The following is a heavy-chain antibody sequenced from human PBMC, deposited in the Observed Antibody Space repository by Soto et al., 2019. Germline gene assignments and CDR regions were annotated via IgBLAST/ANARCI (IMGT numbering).Heavy chain of an antibody. CDR2: ISSSSSYI. CDR3: ARVRPYSPVTDSYYYYSMDV. J-gene: IGHJ6*02. V-gene: IGHV3-21*01. CDR1: GFTFSSYS. Sequence: EVQLVESGGGLVKPGGSLRLSCAASGFTFSSYSMNWVRQAPGKGLEWVSSISSSSSYIYYADSVKGRFTISRDNAKNSLYLQMNSMRAEDTAVYYCARVRPYSPVTDSYYYYSMDVWGQGTTVTVSS. D-gene: IGHD5-18*01.